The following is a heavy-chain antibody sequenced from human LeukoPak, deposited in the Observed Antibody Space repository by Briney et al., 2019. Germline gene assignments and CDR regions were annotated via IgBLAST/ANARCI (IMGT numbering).Heavy chain of an antibody. CDR2: ISGSGGST. J-gene: IGHJ3*02. D-gene: IGHD3-3*01. V-gene: IGHV3-23*01. CDR3: AKRRGTYYDFWSGYGAFDI. CDR1: GFTFSSYA. Sequence: GGSLRLSCAASGFTFSSYAMSWVRQAPGKGLEWVSAISGSGGSTYYADSVKGRFTISRDNSKNTLYLQMNSLRAEDTAVYYCAKRRGTYYDFWSGYGAFDIWGQGTMVTVSS.